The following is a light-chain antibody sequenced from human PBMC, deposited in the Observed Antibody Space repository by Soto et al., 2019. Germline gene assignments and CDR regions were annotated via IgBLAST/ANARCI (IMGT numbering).Light chain of an antibody. V-gene: IGKV1-9*01. CDR1: QGISSY. Sequence: IQLTQSPSSLSASVGDRVTITCRASQGISSYLAWYQQKPGKAPKLLIYAASTLQSGVPSRFRGSGSGTDFTLTISSLQPEDFATYYCPQLNSYPLTFGGGTKVDIK. CDR3: PQLNSYPLT. J-gene: IGKJ4*01. CDR2: AAS.